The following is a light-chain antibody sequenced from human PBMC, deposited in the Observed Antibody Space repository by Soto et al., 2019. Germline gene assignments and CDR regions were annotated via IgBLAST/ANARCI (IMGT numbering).Light chain of an antibody. CDR1: SSNLGAGYD. J-gene: IGLJ3*02. CDR2: GNN. V-gene: IGLV1-40*01. Sequence: QSVLTQPPSVSGAPGQGVTISCTGTSSNLGAGYDVHWYQQLPGTAPKLLMYGNNNRPSGIPDRFSASKSGTSASLAITGLQAEDEADYYCQSYDSSLGGFWVFGRGTKLTVL. CDR3: QSYDSSLGGFWV.